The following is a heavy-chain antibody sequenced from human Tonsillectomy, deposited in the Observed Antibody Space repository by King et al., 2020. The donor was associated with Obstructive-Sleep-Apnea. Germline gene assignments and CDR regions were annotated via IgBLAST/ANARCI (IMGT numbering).Heavy chain of an antibody. D-gene: IGHD4-11*01. V-gene: IGHV3-23*04. CDR3: AKGGGYSNYWFDP. Sequence: VQLVESGGGLVQPGGSLRLSCAASRFAFSTYAMNRVRQAPGKGLEWVSSISGSGGNTYYVDSVKGRFTISRDNSKNSLYLQMNSLRAEDTAVYYCAKGGGYSNYWFDPWGQGTLVTVSS. J-gene: IGHJ5*02. CDR1: RFAFSTYA. CDR2: ISGSGGNT.